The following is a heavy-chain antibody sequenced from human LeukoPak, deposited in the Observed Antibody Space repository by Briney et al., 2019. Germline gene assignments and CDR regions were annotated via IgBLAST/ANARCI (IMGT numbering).Heavy chain of an antibody. CDR1: GGSISSYY. CDR2: IYYSGST. D-gene: IGHD3-22*01. V-gene: IGHV4-59*08. CDR3: ARHYYYDPFDP. J-gene: IGHJ5*02. Sequence: SETLSLTCTVSGGSISSYYWSWIRQPPGKGLEWIGYIYYSGSTNYNPSLKSRATISVDTSKNQFSLKLSSVTAADTAVYYCARHYYYDPFDPWGQGTLVTVSS.